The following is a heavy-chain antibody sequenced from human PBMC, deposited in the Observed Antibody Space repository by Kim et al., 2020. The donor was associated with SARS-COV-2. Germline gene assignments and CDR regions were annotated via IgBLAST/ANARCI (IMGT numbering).Heavy chain of an antibody. CDR2: GST. CDR3: ARTSHTIDY. V-gene: IGHV4-30-2*05. Sequence: GSTYYTPSLKSRVTISVDTSKNQFSLKLSSVTAADTAVYYCARTSHTIDYWGQGTLVTVSS. J-gene: IGHJ4*02. D-gene: IGHD2-2*01.